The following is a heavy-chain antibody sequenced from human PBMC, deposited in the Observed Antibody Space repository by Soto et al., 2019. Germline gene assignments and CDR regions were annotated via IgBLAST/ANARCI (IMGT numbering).Heavy chain of an antibody. CDR1: GGSISDFY. CDR3: ARGGGYDFRSSQAPPIDV. CDR2: LYYTGST. V-gene: IGHV4-59*01. J-gene: IGHJ6*02. D-gene: IGHD3-3*01. Sequence: LETLSLTCNVSGGSISDFYWSWTRQSPGKRLEWIGYLYYTGSTNYNPALKSRVTISLDTSKNQFSLKVRSVTAADTAVYYCARGGGYDFRSSQAPPIDVWGQGTTVTVSS.